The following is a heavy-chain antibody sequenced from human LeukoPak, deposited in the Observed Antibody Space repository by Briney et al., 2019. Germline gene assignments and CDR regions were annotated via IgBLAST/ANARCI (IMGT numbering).Heavy chain of an antibody. CDR3: ARDPNYYGSGSYYGGFDY. Sequence: GGSLRLSCAASGFTFSSYAMHWVRQAPGKGLEWVAVISYDGSNKYYADSVKGRFTISRDNSKNTLYLQMNSLRAEDTAVYYCARDPNYYGSGSYYGGFDYWGQGTLVTVSS. CDR2: ISYDGSNK. D-gene: IGHD3-10*01. V-gene: IGHV3-30*04. CDR1: GFTFSSYA. J-gene: IGHJ4*02.